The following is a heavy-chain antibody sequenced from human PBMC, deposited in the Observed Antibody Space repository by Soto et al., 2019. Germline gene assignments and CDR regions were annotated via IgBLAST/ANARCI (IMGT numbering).Heavy chain of an antibody. CDR2: ISYDGSKK. D-gene: IGHD1-26*01. CDR3: VRDSISGSYYFYYYGMDV. J-gene: IGHJ6*02. Sequence: QVQLVESGGGVVQPGRSLRLSCAASGFTFSSYGMHWVRQAPGKGLEWVAVISYDGSKKYDADSVKGRFTISRDNSKNTLYLHMNNLRPQDTTMYYCVRDSISGSYYFYYYGMDVWGLGTTVTVSS. V-gene: IGHV3-30*03. CDR1: GFTFSSYG.